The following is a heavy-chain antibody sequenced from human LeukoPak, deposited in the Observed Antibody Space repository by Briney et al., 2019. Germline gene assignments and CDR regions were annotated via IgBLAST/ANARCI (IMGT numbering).Heavy chain of an antibody. D-gene: IGHD2-15*01. Sequence: PGGSLRLSCAASGFTFSSYSMNWVRQAPGKGLEWVSYISSSSSTIYYADSVKGRFTISRDNAKNSLYLQMNSLRAEDTAVYYCASRVVAATPTPFDYWGQGTLVTVSS. V-gene: IGHV3-48*04. CDR2: ISSSSSTI. J-gene: IGHJ4*02. CDR3: ASRVVAATPTPFDY. CDR1: GFTFSSYS.